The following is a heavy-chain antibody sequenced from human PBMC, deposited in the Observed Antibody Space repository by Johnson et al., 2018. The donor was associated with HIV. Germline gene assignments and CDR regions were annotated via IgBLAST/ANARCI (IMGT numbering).Heavy chain of an antibody. Sequence: VQLVESGGGLIQPGGSLRLSCAASGFTVSSNYMSWVRQAPGKGLEWVSVIYSGGSTYYADSVTGRFTISRDNSKNTLYLQMNSLGAEDTALYYCARMVRYYYGSGSYYNVPWKDAFDIWGQGTMVTVSS. D-gene: IGHD3-10*01. CDR1: GFTVSSNY. V-gene: IGHV3-53*01. CDR3: ARMVRYYYGSGSYYNVPWKDAFDI. CDR2: IYSGGST. J-gene: IGHJ3*02.